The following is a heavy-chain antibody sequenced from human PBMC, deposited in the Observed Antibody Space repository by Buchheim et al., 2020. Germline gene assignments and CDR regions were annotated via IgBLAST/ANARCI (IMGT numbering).Heavy chain of an antibody. CDR1: GFTFSSYW. CDR3: ARDRNSGWYYYYYGMDV. Sequence: EVQLVESGGGLVQPGGSLRLSCAASGFTFSSYWMSWVRQAPGKGLEWVANIKQDGSEKYYVDSVKGRFTISRANSKNTLYLQMNSLRAEDTAVYYCARDRNSGWYYYYYGMDVWGQGTT. V-gene: IGHV3-7*01. D-gene: IGHD6-19*01. J-gene: IGHJ6*02. CDR2: IKQDGSEK.